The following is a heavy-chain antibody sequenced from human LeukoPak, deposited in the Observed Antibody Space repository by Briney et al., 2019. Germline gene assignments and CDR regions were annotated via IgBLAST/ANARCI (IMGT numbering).Heavy chain of an antibody. D-gene: IGHD4-23*01. Sequence: ASVKVSCKASGGTFSNYAISWVRQAPGQGLEWMGGIIPIFDTPNFAQKFQGRVTITADKSTSTAYMELSSLRSEDTAVYYCARGRGGGNWDYWGREPWSPSPQ. J-gene: IGHJ4*02. CDR2: IIPIFDTP. CDR1: GGTFSNYA. CDR3: ARGRGGGNWDY. V-gene: IGHV1-69*06.